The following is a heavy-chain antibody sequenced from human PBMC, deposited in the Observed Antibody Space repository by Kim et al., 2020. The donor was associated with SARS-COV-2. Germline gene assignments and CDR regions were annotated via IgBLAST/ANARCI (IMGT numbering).Heavy chain of an antibody. CDR1: GGSISSSSYY. CDR2: IYYSGST. CDR3: ARPWELLDAFDI. Sequence: SETLSLTCTVSGGSISSSSYYWGWIRQPPGKGLEWIGSIYYSGSTYYNPSLKSRVTISVDTSKNQFSLKLSSVTAADTAVYYCARPWELLDAFDIWGQGTMVTVSS. V-gene: IGHV4-39*01. J-gene: IGHJ3*02. D-gene: IGHD2-15*01.